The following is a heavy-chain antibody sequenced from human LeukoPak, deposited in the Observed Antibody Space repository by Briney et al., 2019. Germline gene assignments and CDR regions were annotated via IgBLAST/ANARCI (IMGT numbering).Heavy chain of an antibody. J-gene: IGHJ4*02. D-gene: IGHD3-10*01. Sequence: ASVKVSCKTSGYTFAGYFVHWVRQAPGQGLEWMGWINPNSGGTNYTQNFQGRVTITRDTSITTACMELSRLTSDDTALYYCARDQGYGSGGYSFDYWGQGTRVTVSS. CDR3: ARDQGYGSGGYSFDY. CDR2: INPNSGGT. V-gene: IGHV1-2*02. CDR1: GYTFAGYF.